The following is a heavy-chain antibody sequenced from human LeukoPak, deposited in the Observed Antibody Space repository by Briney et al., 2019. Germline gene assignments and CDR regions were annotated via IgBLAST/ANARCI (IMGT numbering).Heavy chain of an antibody. CDR1: GYGFTSYW. J-gene: IGHJ4*02. V-gene: IGHV5-51*01. CDR3: ARHEDDIAVAPPFDY. CDR2: IYPGDSDT. D-gene: IGHD6-19*01. Sequence: GESLKISCKGSGYGFTSYWIGWVRQMPGKGLEWMGIIYPGDSDTRYSPSFQGQVTISADKSISTAYLQWSSLKASDTAMYYCARHEDDIAVAPPFDYWGQGTLVTVSS.